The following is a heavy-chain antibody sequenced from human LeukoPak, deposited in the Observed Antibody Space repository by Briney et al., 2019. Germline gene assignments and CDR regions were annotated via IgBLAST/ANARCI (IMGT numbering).Heavy chain of an antibody. V-gene: IGHV3-48*04. J-gene: IGHJ5*02. CDR2: ISSSGSTI. Sequence: GGSLRLSCAASGFTFSSYAMSWVRQAPGKGLEWVSYISSSGSTIYYADSVKGRFTISRDNAKNSLYLQMNSLRVEDTAVYYCAKGPNWFDPWDQGILVTVSS. CDR3: AKGPNWFDP. CDR1: GFTFSSYA.